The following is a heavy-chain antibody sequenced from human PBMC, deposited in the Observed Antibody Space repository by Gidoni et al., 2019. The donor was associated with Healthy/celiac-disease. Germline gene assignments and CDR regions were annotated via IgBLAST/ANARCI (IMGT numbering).Heavy chain of an antibody. CDR1: GGSLSSSSYY. CDR2: INYSGST. CDR3: AGGYSSTSCYAFDY. Sequence: QLQLQESGPGLVKPSEPPSLTFPVSGGSLSSSSYYWGCLRQPPGKGLEWIGRINYSGSTYYKPSLKSRVTISVETSKNQFSLKLSSVTAADTAVYYCAGGYSSTSCYAFDYWGQGTLVTVSS. D-gene: IGHD2-2*01. J-gene: IGHJ4*02. V-gene: IGHV4-39*07.